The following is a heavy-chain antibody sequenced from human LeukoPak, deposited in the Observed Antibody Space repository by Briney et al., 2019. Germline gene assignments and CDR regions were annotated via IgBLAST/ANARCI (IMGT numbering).Heavy chain of an antibody. CDR2: IWYDGSNK. CDR1: GFTFSGHG. D-gene: IGHD6-19*01. V-gene: IGHV3-33*01. Sequence: GGSLRLSCAASGFTFSGHGMHWVRQAPGKGLEWVAVIWYDGSNKYYADSVKGRFTISRDNSENTLYLQMNSLRAEDTAVYYCARYTIGWFLDYWGQGTLVTVSS. CDR3: ARYTIGWFLDY. J-gene: IGHJ4*02.